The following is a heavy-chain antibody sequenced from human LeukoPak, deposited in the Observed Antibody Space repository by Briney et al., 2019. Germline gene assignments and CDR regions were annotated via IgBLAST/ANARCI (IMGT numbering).Heavy chain of an antibody. J-gene: IGHJ3*02. CDR3: ARDCGLAAGFAFDI. CDR2: ISSSSSYI. CDR1: GFTFSSYS. V-gene: IGHV3-21*01. D-gene: IGHD6-13*01. Sequence: GGSLRLSCAASGFTFSSYSMNWVRQAPGKGLEWVSSISSSSSYIYYADSVKGRFTISRDNAKNSLYLQMNSLRAEDTAVYYCARDCGLAAGFAFDIWGQGTMVTVSS.